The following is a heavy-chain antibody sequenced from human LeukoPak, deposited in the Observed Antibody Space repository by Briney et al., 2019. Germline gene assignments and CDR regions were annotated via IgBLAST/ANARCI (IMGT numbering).Heavy chain of an antibody. CDR3: ARNRGTYYDILTGHDAFEI. V-gene: IGHV4-34*01. CDR2: INHSGST. Sequence: SETLSLTCAVYGGSFSGYYWSWIRQPPGKGLEWIGEINHSGSTNYNPSLKSRVTMSADTSKNQFFLKLSSVTAADTAVYYCARNRGTYYDILTGHDAFEIWGQGTAITVSS. J-gene: IGHJ3*02. D-gene: IGHD3-9*01. CDR1: GGSFSGYY.